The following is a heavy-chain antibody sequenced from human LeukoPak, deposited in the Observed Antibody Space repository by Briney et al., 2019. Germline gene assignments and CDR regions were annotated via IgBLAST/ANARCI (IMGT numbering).Heavy chain of an antibody. V-gene: IGHV3-23*01. Sequence: GGSLRLSCAASGFTFSSYAMSWVRQAPGKGLEWVSAISGSGGSTYYADSVKGRFTISRDNSKNTLYLLMNSLRAEDTAVYYCASRYYDSSGAYWGQGTLVTVSS. CDR2: ISGSGGST. CDR3: ASRYYDSSGAY. CDR1: GFTFSSYA. D-gene: IGHD3-22*01. J-gene: IGHJ4*02.